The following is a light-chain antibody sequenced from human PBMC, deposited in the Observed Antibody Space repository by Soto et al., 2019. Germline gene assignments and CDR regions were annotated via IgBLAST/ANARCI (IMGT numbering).Light chain of an antibody. CDR3: QHYVTSLTT. J-gene: IGKJ1*01. V-gene: IGKV3-20*01. CDR2: GAS. CDR1: QSVTSNY. Sequence: DIVLTQSPGTLSLSPGERATLSCGASQSVTSNYLAWYQQKPGQAPRLFIFGASIRVKGIPDRFIGSGSGTDFTLTISRLEPEDFAVYYCQHYVTSLTTFGQGTKVDIK.